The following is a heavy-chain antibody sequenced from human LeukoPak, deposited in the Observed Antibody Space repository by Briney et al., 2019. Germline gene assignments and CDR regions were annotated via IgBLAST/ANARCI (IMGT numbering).Heavy chain of an antibody. J-gene: IGHJ5*02. Sequence: ASVKISCKASGYTFTTYYIHWVRQAPGQGLEWMGIINPSGGSTSYAQNFQGRVTMTRDTSTSTVYMELSSLRSEDTAVYYCARATGATKSWFDPWGQGTLVTVSS. CDR2: INPSGGST. CDR3: ARATGATKSWFDP. V-gene: IGHV1-46*01. D-gene: IGHD1-26*01. CDR1: GYTFTTYY.